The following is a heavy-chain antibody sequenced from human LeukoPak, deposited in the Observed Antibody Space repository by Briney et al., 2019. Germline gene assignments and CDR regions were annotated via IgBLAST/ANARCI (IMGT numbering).Heavy chain of an antibody. J-gene: IGHJ4*02. Sequence: ASVKVSCKPSGYSFTRNGISWVRQAPGQGLEWMGWISTNSGNTRYAQKFQDRVTLTTETSTSTAYMELRSLRSDDTAVYYCGRDVNYAFDYWGQGTLVTVSS. CDR1: GYSFTRNG. D-gene: IGHD3-16*01. V-gene: IGHV1-18*01. CDR2: ISTNSGNT. CDR3: GRDVNYAFDY.